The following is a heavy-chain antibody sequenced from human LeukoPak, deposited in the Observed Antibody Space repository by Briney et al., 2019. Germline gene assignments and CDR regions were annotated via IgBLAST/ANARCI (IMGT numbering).Heavy chain of an antibody. Sequence: SETLSLTCTVSGDSISSYYWTWMRQPPGKGLEWIGYIHYSGSTNYNPSLKARVTITVDTPKNQLSLKLSSVTAVDTAVYYCAGGLWFGESRFDYWGQGTLVTVSS. CDR3: AGGLWFGESRFDY. CDR1: GDSISSYY. D-gene: IGHD3-10*01. V-gene: IGHV4-59*01. CDR2: IHYSGST. J-gene: IGHJ4*02.